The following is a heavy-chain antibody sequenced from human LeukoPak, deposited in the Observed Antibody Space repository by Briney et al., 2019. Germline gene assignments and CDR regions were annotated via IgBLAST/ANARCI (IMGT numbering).Heavy chain of an antibody. CDR1: GFTFSSYA. CDR3: ANGNRCTSPNCLGYYYFYMDV. Sequence: GGSLRLSCAASGFTFSSYAMNWVRQAPGRGLEWVAGFSGSGGTTYYADSVQGRFTISRDNSKNTLYLQMNSLRAEDTAVYYCANGNRCTSPNCLGYYYFYMDVWGKGTTVTVSS. J-gene: IGHJ6*03. D-gene: IGHD2-8*01. CDR2: FSGSGGTT. V-gene: IGHV3-23*01.